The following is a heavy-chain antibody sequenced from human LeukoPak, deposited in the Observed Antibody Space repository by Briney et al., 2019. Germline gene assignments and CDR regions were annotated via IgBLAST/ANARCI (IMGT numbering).Heavy chain of an antibody. J-gene: IGHJ4*02. D-gene: IGHD3-22*01. CDR2: ISSSSSYI. CDR1: GFTFRSYN. V-gene: IGHV3-21*01. CDR3: ARSPTEYYDNSGFDY. Sequence: GGSLRLSCAASGFTFRSYNMNWVRQAPGKGLEWVSSISSSSSYIYYADSVKGRFTISRDNAKNSLYLQMNSLRAEDTAVYYCARSPTEYYDNSGFDYWGQGTLVTVSS.